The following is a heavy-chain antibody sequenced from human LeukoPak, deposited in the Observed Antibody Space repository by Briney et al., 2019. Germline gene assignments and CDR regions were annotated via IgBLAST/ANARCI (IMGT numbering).Heavy chain of an antibody. CDR3: ARRYYTNGVYYYDY. V-gene: IGHV4-59*08. D-gene: IGHD2-8*01. J-gene: IGHJ4*02. CDR1: GDSISSYY. CDR2: IYYSGST. Sequence: SETLSLTCTVSGDSISSYYWSWIRQPPGKGLEWIGYIYYSGSTKYNPSLKSRVTISVDTSKNQFSLKLSSVTAADTAVYYCARRYYTNGVYYYDYWGQGTLVTVSS.